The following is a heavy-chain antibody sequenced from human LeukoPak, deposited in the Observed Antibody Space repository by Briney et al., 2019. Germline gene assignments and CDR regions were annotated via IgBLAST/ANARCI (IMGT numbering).Heavy chain of an antibody. D-gene: IGHD3-9*01. CDR2: ISGSGGST. Sequence: GGSLRLSCAASGFTFSSYAMSWVRQAPGKGLEWVSAISGSGGSTYYADSVKGRFTISRDNSKNTLYLQMNSLRAEDTAVYYCARGAPYYDILTGYLDYWGQGTLVTVSS. CDR1: GFTFSSYA. CDR3: ARGAPYYDILTGYLDY. J-gene: IGHJ4*02. V-gene: IGHV3-23*01.